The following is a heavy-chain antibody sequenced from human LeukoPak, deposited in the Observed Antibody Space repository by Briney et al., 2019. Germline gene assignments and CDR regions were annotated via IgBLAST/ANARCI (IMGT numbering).Heavy chain of an antibody. Sequence: SETLSPTCTVSGFSISTGYYWGWIRQPPGKGLEWIGSFYHSGSTYYNASLKSRVTISGDTSKNQFSLILTSVTAADTAVYYCARVRGNIVIVPATIFFDCWGQGTLVTVSS. J-gene: IGHJ4*02. CDR2: FYHSGST. V-gene: IGHV4-38-2*02. D-gene: IGHD2-2*01. CDR3: ARVRGNIVIVPATIFFDC. CDR1: GFSISTGYY.